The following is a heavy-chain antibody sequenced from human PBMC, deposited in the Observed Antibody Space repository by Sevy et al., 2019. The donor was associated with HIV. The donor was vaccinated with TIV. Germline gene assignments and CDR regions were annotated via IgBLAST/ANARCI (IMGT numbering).Heavy chain of an antibody. D-gene: IGHD3-3*01. CDR3: ARQRSGPWYFDY. V-gene: IGHV1-18*01. CDR2: ISVYNGDT. J-gene: IGHJ4*02. CDR1: GYTFSNYD. Sequence: ASVKVSCKASGYTFSNYDINWVRQAPGQGLEWMGRISVYNGDTDYSQKLQGRVTMTIDTSTNTVYMDLRSLRSDDTAMYYCARQRSGPWYFDYWGQGTLVTVSS.